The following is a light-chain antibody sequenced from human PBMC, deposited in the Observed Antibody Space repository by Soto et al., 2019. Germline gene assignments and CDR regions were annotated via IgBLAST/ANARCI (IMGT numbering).Light chain of an antibody. Sequence: QSVLTQPPSASGSPGQSVTFSCTGTSSDVGGHNFVSWYQHHPGKAPKLLISEVSKRPSGVPDRFSGSKSGNTASLTVSGLQAEDEADYYCSSYAGSGVLYFFGTGTKVTVL. V-gene: IGLV2-8*01. CDR1: SSDVGGHNF. CDR3: SSYAGSGVLYF. J-gene: IGLJ1*01. CDR2: EVS.